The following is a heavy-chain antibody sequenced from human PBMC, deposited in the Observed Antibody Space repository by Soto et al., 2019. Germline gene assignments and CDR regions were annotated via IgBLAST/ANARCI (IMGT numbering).Heavy chain of an antibody. CDR2: IRSKANSYAT. D-gene: IGHD3-3*01. J-gene: IGHJ6*02. V-gene: IGHV3-73*01. CDR3: TLFPPRVYYGMDV. CDR1: GFTFSGSA. Sequence: PGGSLRLSCAASGFTFSGSAMHWVRQASGKGLEWVGRIRSKANSYATAYAASVKGRFTISRDDSKNTAYLQMNSLKTEDTAVYYCTLFPPRVYYGMDVWGQGTTVTVSS.